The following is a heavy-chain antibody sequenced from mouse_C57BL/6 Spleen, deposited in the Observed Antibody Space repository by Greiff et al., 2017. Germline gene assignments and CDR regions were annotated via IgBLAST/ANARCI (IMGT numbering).Heavy chain of an antibody. CDR2: IRSKSNNYAT. CDR3: VRYDYDEDYYAMDY. V-gene: IGHV10-1*01. CDR1: GFSFNTYA. Sequence: GGGLVQPKGSLKLSCAASGFSFNTYAMNWVRQAPGKGLEWVARIRSKSNNYATYYADSVKDRFTISRDDSESMLYLQMNNLKTEDTAMYYCVRYDYDEDYYAMDYWGQGTSVTVSS. J-gene: IGHJ4*01. D-gene: IGHD2-4*01.